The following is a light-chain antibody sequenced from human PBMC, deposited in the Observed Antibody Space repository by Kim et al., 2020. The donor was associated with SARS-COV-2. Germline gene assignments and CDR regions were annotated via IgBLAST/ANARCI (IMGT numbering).Light chain of an antibody. CDR1: QGNRNY. J-gene: IGKJ1*01. CDR3: QKYNSAPWT. CDR2: SAS. V-gene: IGKV1-27*01. Sequence: ESVGDRVNMTCRARQGNRNYLAWYQQKPGKLPNLLIYSASTLQSGVPSRFSGSGSGTDFSLTISSLQPEDVATYYWQKYNSAPWTFGQGTKVDIK.